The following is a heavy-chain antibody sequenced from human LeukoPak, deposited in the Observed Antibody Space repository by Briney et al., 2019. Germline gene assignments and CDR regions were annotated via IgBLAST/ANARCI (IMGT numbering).Heavy chain of an antibody. Sequence: GGSLILSCAASGFTFSIYWMTWVRQAPGKGLEWVSAISGSGGSTYYADSVKGRFTISRDNSKNTLYLQMNSLRAEDTAVYYCAKVKGILTGYPDYWGQGTLVTVSS. CDR1: GFTFSIYW. CDR2: ISGSGGST. V-gene: IGHV3-23*01. CDR3: AKVKGILTGYPDY. J-gene: IGHJ4*02. D-gene: IGHD3-9*01.